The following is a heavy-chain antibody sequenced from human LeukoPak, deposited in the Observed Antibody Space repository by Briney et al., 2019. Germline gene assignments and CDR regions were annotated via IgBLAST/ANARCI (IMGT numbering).Heavy chain of an antibody. CDR3: AKDQGSVIVATIRYYYYGMDV. D-gene: IGHD5-12*01. J-gene: IGHJ6*02. V-gene: IGHV3-23*01. CDR1: GFTFSSYA. CDR2: ISGSGGST. Sequence: GGSLRLSCAASGFTFSSYAMSWVRQAPGKGLEWVSAISGSGGSTYYADSVKGRFTISRDNSKNTLYLQMNSLRAEDTAVYYCAKDQGSVIVATIRYYYYGMDVWGQGTTVTVSS.